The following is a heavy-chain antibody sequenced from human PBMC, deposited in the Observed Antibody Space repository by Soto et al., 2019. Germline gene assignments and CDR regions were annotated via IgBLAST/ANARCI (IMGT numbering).Heavy chain of an antibody. V-gene: IGHV4-61*01. CDR2: IYYSGST. CDR3: ARATWYREY. J-gene: IGHJ4*02. CDR1: GGSGSSGSYY. Sequence: SETLSLTCTVAGGSGSSGSYYWIWIRQTPGKGLEWIGYIYYSGSTNYNPSLKGRVTISVDTSKNQFSLNLTSLTAADTATYYCARATWYREYWGEGTLVTVSS. D-gene: IGHD1-26*01.